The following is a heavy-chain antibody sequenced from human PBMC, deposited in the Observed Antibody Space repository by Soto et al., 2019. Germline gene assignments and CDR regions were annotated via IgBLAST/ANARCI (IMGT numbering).Heavy chain of an antibody. J-gene: IGHJ6*04. V-gene: IGHV3-66*01. D-gene: IGHD2-15*01. Sequence: EVQLVESGGGLVQPGGSLRLSCAVSGFTVSSKYMSWVRQAPGKGVEWGSLINRGGSISYEDSVKGRFTISRDNSENTLYIQMSTLGVEDTAVYYCTREDDHCSGGTCYGIPRDVWGKGTTVTVSS. CDR2: INRGGSI. CDR1: GFTVSSKY. CDR3: TREDDHCSGGTCYGIPRDV.